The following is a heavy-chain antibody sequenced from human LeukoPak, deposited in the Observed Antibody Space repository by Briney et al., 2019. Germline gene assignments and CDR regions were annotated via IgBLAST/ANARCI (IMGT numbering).Heavy chain of an antibody. CDR2: INHSGST. CDR3: AREFRRGYAYENY. V-gene: IGHV4-34*01. CDR1: GGSFSGYY. Sequence: PSETLSLTCAVYGGSFSGYYWSWIRQPPGKGLEWIREINHSGSTNYNPSLKSRVTISVDTSKNQFSLKLSSVTAADTAVYYCAREFRRGYAYENYWGQGTLVTVSS. D-gene: IGHD6-25*01. J-gene: IGHJ4*02.